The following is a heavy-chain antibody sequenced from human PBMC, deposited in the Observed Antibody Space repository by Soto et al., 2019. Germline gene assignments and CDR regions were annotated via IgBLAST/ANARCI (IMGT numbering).Heavy chain of an antibody. Sequence: GGSLRLSFAASGFTFSSYAMSWVRQAPGKGLEWVSAISGSGGSTYYADSVKGRFTISRDNSKNTLYLQMNSLRAEDTAVYYCAKDSRTRIVGATTFDYWGQGTLVTVSS. CDR2: ISGSGGST. D-gene: IGHD1-26*01. V-gene: IGHV3-23*01. J-gene: IGHJ4*02. CDR1: GFTFSSYA. CDR3: AKDSRTRIVGATTFDY.